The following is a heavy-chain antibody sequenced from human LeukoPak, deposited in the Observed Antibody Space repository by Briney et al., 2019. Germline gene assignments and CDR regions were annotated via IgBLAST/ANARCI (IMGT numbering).Heavy chain of an antibody. CDR2: IYASGST. J-gene: IGHJ6*03. V-gene: IGHV4-61*02. CDR1: GGSISSGSYY. CDR3: AREAHDYRYYYYMDV. Sequence: SETLSLTCTVSGGSISSGSYYWSWIRQPAGKGLEWIGRIYASGSTNYNPSLKSRATISVDTSKNQFSLKLSSVTAADTAVYYCAREAHDYRYYYYMDVWGKGTTVTVSS. D-gene: IGHD4-11*01.